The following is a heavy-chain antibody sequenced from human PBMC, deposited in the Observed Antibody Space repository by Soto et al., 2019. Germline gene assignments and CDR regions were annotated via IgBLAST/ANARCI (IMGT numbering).Heavy chain of an antibody. D-gene: IGHD2-2*01. Sequence: QVQLQESGPGLVRPSETLSLTCTVSGGSFSSYYWTWIRQSPGKGLEWSGEIYYSGSTDYNPSLRCRLAISIDTSKNQFSLRLKSMTAADTAVYYCAGRDCSGTNCYYLDYYYMDVWGKGTPVTVSS. CDR1: GGSFSSYY. J-gene: IGHJ6*03. CDR3: AGRDCSGTNCYYLDYYYMDV. V-gene: IGHV4-59*08. CDR2: IYYSGST.